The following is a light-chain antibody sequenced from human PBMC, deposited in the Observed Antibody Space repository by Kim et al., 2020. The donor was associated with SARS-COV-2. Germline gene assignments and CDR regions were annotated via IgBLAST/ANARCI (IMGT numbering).Light chain of an antibody. Sequence: DIVMTQSPLSLPVTPGEPASISCRSSQTLLHSNGYTFLDWYLQKPGQSPQLLIYLGSNRASGVPDRFSGSGSGTDFTLEISRVEAEDVGVYYCMQALQTPPSFGGGTKVDIK. J-gene: IGKJ4*01. V-gene: IGKV2-28*01. CDR1: QTLLHSNGYTF. CDR2: LGS. CDR3: MQALQTPPS.